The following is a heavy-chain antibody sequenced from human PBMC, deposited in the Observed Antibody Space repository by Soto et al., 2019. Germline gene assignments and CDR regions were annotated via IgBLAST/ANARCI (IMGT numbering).Heavy chain of an antibody. CDR1: GGSVRGGNHF. V-gene: IGHV4-61*01. D-gene: IGHD5-12*01. CDR3: ARGGEPLGYFGLDV. CDR2: MYYTGVT. Sequence: SETLSLTCSVSGGSVRGGNHFWNWIRQPPGRGLEWLGYMYYTGVTNYNPSLKSRVSMSVDTSKDQFSLNLTSLTAADTAVYYCARGGEPLGYFGLDVWGQGTTVTVSS. J-gene: IGHJ6*02.